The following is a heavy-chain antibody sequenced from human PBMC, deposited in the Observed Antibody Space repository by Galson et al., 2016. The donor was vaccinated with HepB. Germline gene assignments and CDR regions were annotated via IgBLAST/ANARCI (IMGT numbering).Heavy chain of an antibody. CDR3: AKGSSGYYYVSDH. CDR2: VLASGLST. Sequence: SLRLSCAASGFTFDSYAMNWVRQAPGKGLEWVSAVLASGLSTYYAASVRGRFTISRDNSKNTLSLQMDSLRAEDTAVHYCAKGSSGYYYVSDHWGQGTLVTVSP. V-gene: IGHV3-23*01. D-gene: IGHD3-22*01. J-gene: IGHJ4*02. CDR1: GFTFDSYA.